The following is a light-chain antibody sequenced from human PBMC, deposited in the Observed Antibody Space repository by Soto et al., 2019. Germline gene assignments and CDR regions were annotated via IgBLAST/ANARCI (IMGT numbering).Light chain of an antibody. CDR3: QQYSSLWT. Sequence: EIVMTQSPATLSVSPGERATLSCRASQSVSSNLAWYQQKPGQAPRLLIYGASSRATGIPARFSASGTGTDFTLTISDVQPEDFAVYYCQQYSSLWTFGQGTKVDIK. V-gene: IGKV3D-15*01. CDR2: GAS. CDR1: QSVSSN. J-gene: IGKJ1*01.